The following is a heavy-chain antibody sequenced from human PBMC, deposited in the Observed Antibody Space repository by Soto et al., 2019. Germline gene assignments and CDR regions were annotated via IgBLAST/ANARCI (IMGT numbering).Heavy chain of an antibody. CDR2: ISYDGSNK. D-gene: IGHD3-22*01. Sequence: PERSLRLAXAPSAFTLSSYGRHWVRQAPCKRLEWVAVISYDGSNKYYADSVKGRITITRDNSKNTLYLQMNSLRAEDTAVYYCAKSRDSSGYYYPFDIWGQGTMVTVSS. J-gene: IGHJ3*02. V-gene: IGHV3-30*18. CDR3: AKSRDSSGYYYPFDI. CDR1: AFTLSSYG.